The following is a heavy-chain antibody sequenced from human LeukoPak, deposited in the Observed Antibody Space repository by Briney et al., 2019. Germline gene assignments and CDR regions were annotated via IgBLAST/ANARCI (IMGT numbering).Heavy chain of an antibody. J-gene: IGHJ5*02. CDR3: ARDGSYSSSWYEGSWFDP. V-gene: IGHV4-59*12. D-gene: IGHD6-13*01. CDR2: IYYSGST. Sequence: SETLSLTCTVSGGSISNYYWSWIRQSPVKGLEWIGFIYYSGSTNYNPSLKSRVTISVDTSKNQFSLKLSSVTAADTAVYYCARDGSYSSSWYEGSWFDPWGQGTLVSVSS. CDR1: GGSISNYY.